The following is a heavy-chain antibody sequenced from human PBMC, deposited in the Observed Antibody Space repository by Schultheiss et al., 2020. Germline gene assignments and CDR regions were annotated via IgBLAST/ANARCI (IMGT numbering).Heavy chain of an antibody. CDR2: IIPIFGTA. Sequence: PVKVSCKASGGTFSSYAISWVRQAPGQGLEWMGGIIPIFGTANYAQKFQGRVTITADESTSTAYMELSSLRSEDTAVYYCAREKVAGPLIDYWGQGTLVTVSS. CDR3: AREKVAGPLIDY. D-gene: IGHD6-19*01. V-gene: IGHV1-69*01. CDR1: GGTFSSYA. J-gene: IGHJ4*02.